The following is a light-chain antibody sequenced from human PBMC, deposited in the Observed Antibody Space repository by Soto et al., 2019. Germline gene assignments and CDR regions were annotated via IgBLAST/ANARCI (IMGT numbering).Light chain of an antibody. V-gene: IGKV3D-20*02. CDR2: DAS. CDR1: QSVSTSY. CDR3: HQYNNWPPLT. Sequence: EIVMTQSPATLSVSPGERATLSCRASQSVSTSYLAWYQQKPGQAPRLLIYDASSRATGIPDRFSGSGSGTDFTLTISRLEPEDFALYYCHQYNNWPPLTFGQGTKVDIK. J-gene: IGKJ1*01.